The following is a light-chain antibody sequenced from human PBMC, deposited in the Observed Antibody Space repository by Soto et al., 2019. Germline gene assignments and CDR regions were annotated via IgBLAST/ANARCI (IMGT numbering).Light chain of an antibody. CDR1: QSVSNN. J-gene: IGKJ1*01. V-gene: IGKV3-15*01. CDR3: QQYNNWPSWT. Sequence: EIVMTQSPATLSVSPGERATLSCRASQSVSNNLAWYQQKPGQAPRLLIYGTSTRATGIPARFSGSGSGTEFTLTISSLQSEDLAAYYCQQYNNWPSWTFGQGTKVEMK. CDR2: GTS.